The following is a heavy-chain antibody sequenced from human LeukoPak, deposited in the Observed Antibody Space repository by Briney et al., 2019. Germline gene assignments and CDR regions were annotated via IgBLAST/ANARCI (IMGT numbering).Heavy chain of an antibody. CDR3: ARRSEEGDFDY. Sequence: SETLSLTCTVSGGSISSGDYYWSWIRQPPGKGLEWIGYIYYSGSTYYNPSLKSRVAISVDKSKNQFSLNLSSVTAADTAVYYCARRSEEGDFDYWGQGTLVTVSS. V-gene: IGHV4-30-4*08. D-gene: IGHD3-16*01. CDR1: GGSISSGDYY. J-gene: IGHJ4*02. CDR2: IYYSGST.